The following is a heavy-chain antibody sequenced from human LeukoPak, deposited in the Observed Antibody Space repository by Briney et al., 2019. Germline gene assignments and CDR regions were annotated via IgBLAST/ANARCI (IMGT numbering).Heavy chain of an antibody. V-gene: IGHV5-51*01. Sequence: GESLQISCKGSGYSFTSYWIGWVRQMPGKGLEWMGIIYPGDSDTRYSPSFQGQVTISADKSISTAYLQWSSLKASDTAMYYCARRSDYYDSSGYYAPDMYNWFDPWGQGTLVTVSS. CDR3: ARRSDYYDSSGYYAPDMYNWFDP. CDR2: IYPGDSDT. D-gene: IGHD3-22*01. CDR1: GYSFTSYW. J-gene: IGHJ5*02.